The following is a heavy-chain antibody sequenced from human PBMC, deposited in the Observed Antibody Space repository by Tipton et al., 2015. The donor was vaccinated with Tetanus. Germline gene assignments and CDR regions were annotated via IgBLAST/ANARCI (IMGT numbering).Heavy chain of an antibody. V-gene: IGHV4-59*02. J-gene: IGHJ4*02. CDR2: VYYTGDT. D-gene: IGHD1-26*01. CDR1: GDSVSGYY. CDR3: ARGLPREPLYFDY. Sequence: TLSLTCTVSGDSVSGYYWSWIRQPPGKGLEWVGYVYYTGDTNYNPSLKSRVTISMDRSENQISLKMTSVTAADTAVYYCARGLPREPLYFDYWGQGKQVSVSS.